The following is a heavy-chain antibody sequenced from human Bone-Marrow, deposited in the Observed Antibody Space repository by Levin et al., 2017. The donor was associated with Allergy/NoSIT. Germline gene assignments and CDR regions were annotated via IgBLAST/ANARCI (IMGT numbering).Heavy chain of an antibody. CDR2: ISEDGKKK. CDR1: GLSLSTYA. D-gene: IGHD2-15*01. V-gene: IGHV3-30*03. Sequence: HPGGSLRLSCAASGLSLSTYAMHWVRQTPGKGPEWVAVISEDGKKKYYTNSVKGRFTFFRDTSKDTLFLEMNSLKPEDSAIFYCARGRCGGGSCHSLYFFDLWGQGSPVIVSS. CDR3: ARGRCGGGSCHSLYFFDL. J-gene: IGHJ4*02.